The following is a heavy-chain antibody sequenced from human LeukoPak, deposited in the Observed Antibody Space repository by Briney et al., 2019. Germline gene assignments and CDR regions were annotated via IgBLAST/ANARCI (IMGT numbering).Heavy chain of an antibody. CDR1: GGSFSGYY. Sequence: SETLSLTCAVYGGSFSGYYWRWLRQPPGKGVEWRGEINHSGSTNYNPSLQSRVTISVDTSENQFSLHLNSVTPEDTAVYYCARESGSYSSSYRFDSWGQGTLVTVSS. CDR2: INHSGST. V-gene: IGHV4-34*01. J-gene: IGHJ4*02. D-gene: IGHD6-6*01. CDR3: ARESGSYSSSYRFDS.